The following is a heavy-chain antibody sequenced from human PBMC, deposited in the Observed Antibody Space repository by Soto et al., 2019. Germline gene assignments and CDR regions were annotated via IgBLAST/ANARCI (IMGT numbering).Heavy chain of an antibody. J-gene: IGHJ6*02. CDR1: GFTFSSYA. Sequence: GGSLRLSCTASGFTFSSYAMHWVRQAPGKGLEWVAVILFDGTDQYYADAVKGRFTISRDNSKNTLFLHMDGLRPEDTAVYYCAKVGPDLIQPRVEPPLYPYGSGVWGQGTTVTVSS. CDR3: AKVGPDLIQPRVEPPLYPYGSGV. CDR2: ILFDGTDQ. D-gene: IGHD3-10*01. V-gene: IGHV3-30*02.